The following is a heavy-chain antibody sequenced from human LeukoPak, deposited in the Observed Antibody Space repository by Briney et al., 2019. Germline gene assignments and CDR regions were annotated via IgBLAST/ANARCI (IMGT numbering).Heavy chain of an antibody. CDR3: ARAGPGCLDP. D-gene: IGHD2-15*01. J-gene: IGHJ5*02. V-gene: IGHV4-34*01. CDR1: GGSFSGYY. Sequence: PSETLSLTSAVYGGSFSGYYWSWIRQPPGKGLEWIGEINHSASTNYNPSLKSRVTISVDTSKNQFSLKLSSVTAADTAVYYCARAGPGCLDPWGQGTLVTVSS. CDR2: INHSAST.